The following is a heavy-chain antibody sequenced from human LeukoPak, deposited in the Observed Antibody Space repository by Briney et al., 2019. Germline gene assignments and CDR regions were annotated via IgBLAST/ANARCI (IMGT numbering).Heavy chain of an antibody. D-gene: IGHD6-13*01. V-gene: IGHV3-11*03. CDR2: ISRSGDYT. Sequence: PGGSLRLSYAASGFTFSDYSMNWIRQAPGKGLEWVSHISRSGDYTNYADSVKGRFTISRDNARNSLFLQMNSLRAEDTAVYYCARRGGSSRGSQGDDYWGQGTQVTVSS. CDR1: GFTFSDYS. J-gene: IGHJ4*02. CDR3: ARRGGSSRGSQGDDY.